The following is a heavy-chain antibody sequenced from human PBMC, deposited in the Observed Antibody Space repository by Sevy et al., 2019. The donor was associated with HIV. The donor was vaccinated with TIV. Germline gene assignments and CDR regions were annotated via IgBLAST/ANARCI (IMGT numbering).Heavy chain of an antibody. CDR2: IKGKIYDGTI. CDR1: GFTFSNAW. Sequence: GGSLRLSCAASGFTFSNAWMSWVRQAPGKGLEWVGRIKGKIYDGTIDYAAPVKGRFTISRDDSKNTLYLQINSLKTEDTAVYYCTTDSWSQEDYYDYWGQGTLVTVSS. V-gene: IGHV3-15*01. J-gene: IGHJ4*02. D-gene: IGHD6-13*01. CDR3: TTDSWSQEDYYDY.